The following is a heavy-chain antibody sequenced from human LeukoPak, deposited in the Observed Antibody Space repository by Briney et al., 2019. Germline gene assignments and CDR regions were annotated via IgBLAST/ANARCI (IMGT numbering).Heavy chain of an antibody. Sequence: ASVKVSCKASGYTFTSYGISWVRQAPGQGLEWMGWISAYNGNTNYAQKLQGRVTMTTDTSTRTAYMELRSLRSDDTAVYYCARETNIAAAGTVDYWGQGTLVTVSS. CDR2: ISAYNGNT. CDR1: GYTFTSYG. D-gene: IGHD6-13*01. CDR3: ARETNIAAAGTVDY. V-gene: IGHV1-18*01. J-gene: IGHJ4*02.